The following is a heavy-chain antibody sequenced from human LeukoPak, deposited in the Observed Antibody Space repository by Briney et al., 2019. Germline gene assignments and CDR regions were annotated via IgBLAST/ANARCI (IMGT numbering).Heavy chain of an antibody. D-gene: IGHD3-10*01. CDR2: IYTSGST. J-gene: IGHJ5*02. CDR3: ARLWIGSGSYYQTNNWFDP. CDR1: GGSISSYY. V-gene: IGHV4-4*07. Sequence: SETLSLTCTVSGGSISSYYWSWIRQPAGKGLEWIGRIYTSGSTNYNPSLKSRVTMSVDTSKNQFSLKLSSVTAADTAVYYCARLWIGSGSYYQTNNWFDPWGQGTLVTVSS.